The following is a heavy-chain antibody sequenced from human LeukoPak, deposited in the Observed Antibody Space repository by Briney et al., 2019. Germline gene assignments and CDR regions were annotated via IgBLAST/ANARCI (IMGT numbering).Heavy chain of an antibody. CDR2: INHSGST. V-gene: IGHV4-34*01. CDR3: ARGLRLRN. Sequence: SETLSLTCAVYSGSFSGYYWSWIRQPPGKGLEWIGEINHSGSTNYNPSLKSRVTISVDTSKNQFSLKLSSVTAADTAVYYCARGLRLRNWGQGTLVTVSS. D-gene: IGHD5-12*01. CDR1: SGSFSGYY. J-gene: IGHJ4*02.